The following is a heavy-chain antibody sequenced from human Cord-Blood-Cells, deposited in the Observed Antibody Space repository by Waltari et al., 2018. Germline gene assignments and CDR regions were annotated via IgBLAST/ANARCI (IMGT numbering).Heavy chain of an antibody. D-gene: IGHD3-22*01. Sequence: QVQLVESGGGVVQPGRSLRLSCAASGFTFSSYGMHWVRQAPGKGLEWVAVIWYDGSNKYYADSVKGRFTISRDNSKNTLYLQMNSLRAEDTAVYYCARDLIYYDSSGYYPTFCYWGQGTLVTVSS. CDR3: ARDLIYYDSSGYYPTFCY. V-gene: IGHV3-33*01. J-gene: IGHJ4*02. CDR1: GFTFSSYG. CDR2: IWYDGSNK.